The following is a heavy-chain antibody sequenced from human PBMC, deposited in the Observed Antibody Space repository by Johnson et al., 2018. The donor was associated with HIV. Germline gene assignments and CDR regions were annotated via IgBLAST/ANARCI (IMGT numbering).Heavy chain of an antibody. CDR1: GLRFSNYW. J-gene: IGHJ3*02. CDR2: IKQDGNEK. Sequence: VQLVESGGGLVKPGGSLRLSCAASGLRFSNYWMSWVRQAPGKGLEWVANIKQDGNEKYSVDSVKGRFTISRDNSKNTLYLQMNSLRAEDTAVYYCAKGPQGIATPDAFDIWGQGTMVTVSS. D-gene: IGHD2-21*01. V-gene: IGHV3-7*01. CDR3: AKGPQGIATPDAFDI.